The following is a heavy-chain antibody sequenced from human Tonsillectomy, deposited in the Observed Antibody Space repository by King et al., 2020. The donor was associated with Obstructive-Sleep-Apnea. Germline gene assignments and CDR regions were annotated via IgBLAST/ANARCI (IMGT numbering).Heavy chain of an antibody. Sequence: VQLVESGGGLVQPGGSLRLSCAASGFSFSSYSMNWVRQAPGKGLEWISYISSSSRSIYYADSVKGRFTISRDNAKNSLYLQMNSLRAEDTAVYYCARGDSDLDYWGQETLVTVSS. CDR3: ARGDSDLDY. CDR2: ISSSSRSI. V-gene: IGHV3-48*04. J-gene: IGHJ4*02. CDR1: GFSFSSYS. D-gene: IGHD2-15*01.